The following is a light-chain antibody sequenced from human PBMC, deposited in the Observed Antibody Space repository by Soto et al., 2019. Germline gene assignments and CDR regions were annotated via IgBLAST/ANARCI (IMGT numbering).Light chain of an antibody. CDR1: QSISSY. J-gene: IGKJ5*01. CDR3: QQLYIFPLT. V-gene: IGKV1-39*01. Sequence: DIQITQSPSSLSASVGDRVTITCRASQSISSYLNWYQQKPGKAPKLLIYAASSLQSGVPSRFSGSGSGTDFTLTISSLEPEDFATYYCQQLYIFPLTFGQGTRLEIK. CDR2: AAS.